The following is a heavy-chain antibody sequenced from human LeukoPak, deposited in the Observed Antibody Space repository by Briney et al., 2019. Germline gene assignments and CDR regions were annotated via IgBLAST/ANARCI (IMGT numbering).Heavy chain of an antibody. V-gene: IGHV3-30*18. CDR2: LSYDGSNK. CDR3: AKASGSCPHDY. D-gene: IGHD1-26*01. Sequence: GGSLRLSCAASGVSFISYGMHWVRQAPGKGLEWVAVLSYDGSNKHYTDSVKGRFTISRDNPKNTLYLQMNSLRAEDTAVYYCAKASGSCPHDYWGQGTLVTVSS. CDR1: GVSFISYG. J-gene: IGHJ4*02.